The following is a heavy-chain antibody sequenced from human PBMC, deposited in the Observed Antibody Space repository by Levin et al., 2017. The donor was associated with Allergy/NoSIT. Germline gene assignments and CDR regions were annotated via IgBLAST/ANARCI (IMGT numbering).Heavy chain of an antibody. CDR3: AIYSYGSFDF. D-gene: IGHD5-18*01. J-gene: IGHJ3*01. Sequence: LTGGSLRLSCAASGFTVSNNYMSWVRQAPGKGLEWVSVIYAGSLTYYADSVKGRFTISRDNSKNTLYLQMNSLRAEDTAVYYCAIYSYGSFDFWGQGTMVTVSS. V-gene: IGHV3-53*01. CDR2: IYAGSLT. CDR1: GFTVSNNY.